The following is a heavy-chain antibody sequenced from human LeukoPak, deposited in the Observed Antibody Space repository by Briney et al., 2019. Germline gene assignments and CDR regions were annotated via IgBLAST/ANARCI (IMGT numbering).Heavy chain of an antibody. CDR2: ISGSGGST. V-gene: IGHV3-23*01. D-gene: IGHD3-3*01. J-gene: IGHJ4*02. CDR1: GFTFSSYA. CDR3: ARDGYDFWSDYPTTLDY. Sequence: PGGSLRLSCAASGFTFSSYAMSWVRQAPGKGLEWVSAISGSGGSTYYADSVKGRFTISRDNAKNSLFLQMNSLRAEDTAVYYCARDGYDFWSDYPTTLDYWGQGTLVTVSS.